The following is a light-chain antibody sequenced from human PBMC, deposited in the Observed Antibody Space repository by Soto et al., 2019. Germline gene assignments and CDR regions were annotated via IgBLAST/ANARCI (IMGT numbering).Light chain of an antibody. CDR1: ESVSIY. J-gene: IGKJ2*01. Sequence: EIVLTQSPATLSLSPGERVTLSCRASESVSIYLAWYQQKPGQAPRLLIYNASNRATGVPARFTGSGSGTDFTLTISSLEPEDFAVYYCQQRSDWPPFTFGQGTKLEVK. V-gene: IGKV3-11*01. CDR3: QQRSDWPPFT. CDR2: NAS.